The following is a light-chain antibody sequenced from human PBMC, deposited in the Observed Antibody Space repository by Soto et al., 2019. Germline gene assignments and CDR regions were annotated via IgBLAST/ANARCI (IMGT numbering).Light chain of an antibody. V-gene: IGLV2-14*01. Sequence: QSALTQPASVSGSPGQSITISCTGTSSDVGGYNRVSWYQQHPGKAPKLMIYEVTNRPSGVSIRFSGSKSGNTASLTISGLQPEDEAEYYCSSYTSSSTLLYVFGTGTKLTVL. CDR3: SSYTSSSTLLYV. J-gene: IGLJ1*01. CDR2: EVT. CDR1: SSDVGGYNR.